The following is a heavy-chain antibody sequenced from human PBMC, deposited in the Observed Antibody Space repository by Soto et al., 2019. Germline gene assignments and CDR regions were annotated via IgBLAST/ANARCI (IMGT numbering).Heavy chain of an antibody. J-gene: IGHJ4*02. CDR3: ASTTVVTPVDY. CDR1: GGSISSGGYY. D-gene: IGHD4-17*01. V-gene: IGHV4-31*03. CDR2: IYYSGST. Sequence: SETLSLTCTVSGGSISSGGYYWSWIRQHPGKGLEWIGYIYYSGSTYYNPSPKSRVTISVDTSKNQFSLKLSSVTAADTAVYYCASTTVVTPVDYWGQGTLVTVSS.